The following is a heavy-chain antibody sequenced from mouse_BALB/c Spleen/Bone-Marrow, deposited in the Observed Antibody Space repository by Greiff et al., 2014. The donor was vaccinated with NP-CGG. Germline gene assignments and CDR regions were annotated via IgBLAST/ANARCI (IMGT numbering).Heavy chain of an antibody. V-gene: IGHV1S56*01. D-gene: IGHD1-2*01. J-gene: IGHJ1*01. CDR3: ARRFITTTHWYFDV. CDR2: IYPGNVNT. CDR1: GFTFTSYF. Sequence: VKVVESGPELVKPGASVRISCKASGFTFTSYFIHWMKERPGQGLEWIGWIYPGNVNTNYNEKFKGKATLTADKSSTTAYMQLSSLTSEDSAVYFCARRFITTTHWYFDVWGAGTTVTVSS.